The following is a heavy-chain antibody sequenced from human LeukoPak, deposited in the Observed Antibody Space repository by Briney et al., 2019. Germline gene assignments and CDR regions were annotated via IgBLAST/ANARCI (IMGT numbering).Heavy chain of an antibody. CDR3: ARDEGATSINAFDV. J-gene: IGHJ3*01. Sequence: GASVKVSCKASGFTFTAYFVHWVRQAPGQGLEWMGWINSENGDTDYAQNFQGRVAMTRDTSITTVYMELSSLRSDDTAVYYCARDEGATSINAFDVWGQGTTVTVSS. CDR1: GFTFTAYF. D-gene: IGHD1-1*01. CDR2: INSENGDT. V-gene: IGHV1-2*02.